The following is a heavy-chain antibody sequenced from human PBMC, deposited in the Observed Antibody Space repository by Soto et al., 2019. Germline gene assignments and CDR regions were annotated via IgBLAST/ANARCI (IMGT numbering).Heavy chain of an antibody. CDR3: ARVRYDRSGFDH. CDR2: ISHSGIT. Sequence: QVQLQESGPGLVRPSGALSVTCAVSGDSISRSHWWSWVRQSPGKGLEWIGEISHSGITNYTPSRKSRVTISGDKSKNQLSLKLTSVTAADTAVYYCARVRYDRSGFDHWGQGTLVSVSS. V-gene: IGHV4-4*02. D-gene: IGHD3-22*01. J-gene: IGHJ4*02. CDR1: GDSISRSHW.